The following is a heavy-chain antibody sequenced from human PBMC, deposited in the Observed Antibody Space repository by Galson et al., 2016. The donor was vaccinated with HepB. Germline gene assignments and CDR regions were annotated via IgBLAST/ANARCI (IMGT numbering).Heavy chain of an antibody. Sequence: SVKVSCKASGDTFSTYAISWVRQAPGQGLEWMGTIIPIFGTTNYAQKFQGRVTITADESTSTAYMELSSLSSEDTAVYYCARWSGSYQEQILDYWGQGTLVTVSS. D-gene: IGHD1-26*01. J-gene: IGHJ4*02. CDR3: ARWSGSYQEQILDY. CDR2: IIPIFGTT. CDR1: GDTFSTYA. V-gene: IGHV1-69*13.